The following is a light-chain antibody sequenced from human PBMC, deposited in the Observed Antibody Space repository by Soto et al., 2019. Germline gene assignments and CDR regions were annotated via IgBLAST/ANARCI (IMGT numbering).Light chain of an antibody. Sequence: EILMTQSPSTLSVSPGERATLSCRASQSVSISHLAWYQQKPGQAHSLLIYGASTRATGIPARFSGSGSGTEFNLTISSLQSEDFAVYYCQHYNNWTSITFGPGTDWRL. CDR1: QSVSISH. CDR3: QHYNNWTSIT. J-gene: IGKJ5*01. V-gene: IGKV3-15*01. CDR2: GAS.